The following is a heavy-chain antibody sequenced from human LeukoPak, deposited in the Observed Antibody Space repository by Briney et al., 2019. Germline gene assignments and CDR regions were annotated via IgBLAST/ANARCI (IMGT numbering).Heavy chain of an antibody. J-gene: IGHJ4*02. D-gene: IGHD3-16*01. CDR3: ARVGGGYYFDY. CDR2: ISSSSSYT. Sequence: GGSLRLSCAASGFTFSDYYMSWIRQAPGKGLEWVSYISSSSSYTNYADSVKGRFTISRDNAKNSLYLQMNSLRAEDAAVYYCARVGGGYYFDYWGQGTLVTVSS. CDR1: GFTFSDYY. V-gene: IGHV3-11*06.